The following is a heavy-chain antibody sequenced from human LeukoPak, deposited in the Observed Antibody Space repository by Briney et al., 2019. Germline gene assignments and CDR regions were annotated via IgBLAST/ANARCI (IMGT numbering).Heavy chain of an antibody. CDR1: GRPLSTGVYY. CDR2: NS. CDR3: ASAILTPRGFVWHFYL. D-gene: IGHD3-22*01. V-gene: IGHV4-31*01. J-gene: IGHJ2*01. Sequence: SEPVSLMCTACGRPLSTGVYYGRWIRQPPGKGLEWLEYNSYYNPPLKSQVTIPVGTSKSEFALKQTAVTAPDTAVYHCASAILTPRGFVWHFYLWGRGTLGTGSS.